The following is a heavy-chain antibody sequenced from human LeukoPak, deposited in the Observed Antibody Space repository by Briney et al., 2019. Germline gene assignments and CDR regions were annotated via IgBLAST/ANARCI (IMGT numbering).Heavy chain of an antibody. J-gene: IGHJ4*02. CDR1: GYTFTGYY. Sequence: ASVKVSCKASGYTFTGYYMHWVRQAPGQGLEWMGWINPNSGGTNYAQKFQGRVTMTRDTSISTAYMELSRLRSDDTAVYYCARGTYYYDSSGYFTLDYWGQGTLVTVSS. CDR2: INPNSGGT. CDR3: ARGTYYYDSSGYFTLDY. D-gene: IGHD3-22*01. V-gene: IGHV1-2*02.